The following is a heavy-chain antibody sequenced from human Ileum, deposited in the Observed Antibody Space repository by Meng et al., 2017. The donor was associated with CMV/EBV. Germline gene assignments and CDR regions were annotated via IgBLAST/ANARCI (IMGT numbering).Heavy chain of an antibody. Sequence: GESLKISCAASGFTFSSYDMHWVRQAPGKGLEWVAVITYDGSNEYYASSVKGRFTISRDNSKNSLHLQMNSLRAEDTAVYYCARDRSSGWYVRYFDSWGQG. V-gene: IGHV3-30*19. D-gene: IGHD6-19*01. CDR3: ARDRSSGWYVRYFDS. CDR1: GFTFSSYD. CDR2: ITYDGSNE. J-gene: IGHJ4*02.